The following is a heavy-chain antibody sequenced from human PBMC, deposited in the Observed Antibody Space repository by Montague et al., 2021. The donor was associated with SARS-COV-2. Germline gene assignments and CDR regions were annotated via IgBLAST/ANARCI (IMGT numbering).Heavy chain of an antibody. V-gene: IGHV4-31*03. CDR2: IYYSGSS. J-gene: IGHJ4*02. CDR1: GGSISSGSYY. Sequence: TLSLTCTVSGGSISSGSYYWSWLHQHPGKGLVWNGYIYYSGSSYYNPSLKSRVTISVDTSKNQFSLRLSSVAAADTAMYYCASARTSLIVVVNEFDYWGQGTLVTVSS. D-gene: IGHD2-21*01. CDR3: ASARTSLIVVVNEFDY.